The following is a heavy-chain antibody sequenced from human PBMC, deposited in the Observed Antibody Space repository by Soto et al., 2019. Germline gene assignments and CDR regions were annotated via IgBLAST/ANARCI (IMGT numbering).Heavy chain of an antibody. Sequence: WTWIRQHPGKGLEWMGYIYYTGTTYYNPSLKSRVIISIDTSKNQFSLKLSSVTAADTAVYYCARDQIGYCSGGSCEDGPTVDPWGQGSLVTVSS. D-gene: IGHD2-15*01. J-gene: IGHJ5*02. CDR2: IYYTGTT. CDR3: ARDQIGYCSGGSCEDGPTVDP. V-gene: IGHV4-31*02.